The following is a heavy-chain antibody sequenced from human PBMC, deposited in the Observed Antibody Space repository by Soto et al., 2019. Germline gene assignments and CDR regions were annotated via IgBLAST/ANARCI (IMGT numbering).Heavy chain of an antibody. CDR3: AKDRKSDDFWSGYFFDY. J-gene: IGHJ4*02. CDR2: ISGSGGST. CDR1: GFTFSGYA. Sequence: PGGSLRLSCAASGFTFSGYAMSWVRQAPGKGLEWVSAISGSGGSTYYADSVKGRFTISRDNSKNTLYLQMNSLRAEDTAVYYCAKDRKSDDFWSGYFFDYWGQGTLVTVSS. V-gene: IGHV3-23*01. D-gene: IGHD3-3*01.